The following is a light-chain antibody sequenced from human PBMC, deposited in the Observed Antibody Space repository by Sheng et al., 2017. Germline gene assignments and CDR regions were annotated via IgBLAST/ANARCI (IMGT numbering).Light chain of an antibody. J-gene: IGKJ5*01. CDR1: KSVGVD. Sequence: ETVMTQSPATLSVSPGEVATLSCRASKSVGVDLAWYQQKPGQAPRLLIYEASNRATGIPDRFSGSGSGTDFTLSISRLEPEDFAVYYCQQYGSSPSTFGQGTRLEIK. CDR2: EAS. V-gene: IGKV3-20*01. CDR3: QQYGSSPST.